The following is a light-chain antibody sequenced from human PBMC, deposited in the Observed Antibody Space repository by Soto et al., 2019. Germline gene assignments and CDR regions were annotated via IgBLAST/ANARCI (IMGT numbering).Light chain of an antibody. V-gene: IGLV2-8*01. CDR1: SDDIGTYNY. J-gene: IGLJ1*01. CDR3: FSYTSSTAYV. Sequence: LTQPPSASGSPGQTVTISCTGTSDDIGTYNYVSWYQQHAGNVPKLIIFEVDKRPSGVPNRFSGSKSGNTASLTISGLQAEDEADYYCFSYTSSTAYVFGTGTRSPS. CDR2: EVD.